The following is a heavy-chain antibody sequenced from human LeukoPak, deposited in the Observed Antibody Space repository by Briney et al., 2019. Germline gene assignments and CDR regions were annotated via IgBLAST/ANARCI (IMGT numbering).Heavy chain of an antibody. CDR2: INPNSGGT. V-gene: IGHV1-2*02. J-gene: IGHJ3*02. D-gene: IGHD4-23*01. Sequence: ASVKVSCKASGYTFTGYYMHWVRQAPGQGLEWMGWINPNSGGTNYAQKFQGRVTMTRDTSISTAYMELSRLRSDDTAVYYCARGRVVTQYAFDIWGQGTMVTVSS. CDR3: ARGRVVTQYAFDI. CDR1: GYTFTGYY.